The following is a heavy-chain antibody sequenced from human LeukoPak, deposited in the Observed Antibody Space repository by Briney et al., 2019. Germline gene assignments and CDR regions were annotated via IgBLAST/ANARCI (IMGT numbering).Heavy chain of an antibody. CDR1: GGSISSSY. V-gene: IGHV4-59*01. CDR3: ARGYCSSTICFQYFHH. J-gene: IGHJ1*01. CDR2: IYYSGST. D-gene: IGHD2-2*01. Sequence: KTSETLSLTCTVSGGSISSSYWSWIRQPPGKGLEWIGYIYYSGSTNYNPSLKSRVAISVDTSKNQFSLKLNSVTAADTAVYYCARGYCSSTICFQYFHHWGQGTLVTVSS.